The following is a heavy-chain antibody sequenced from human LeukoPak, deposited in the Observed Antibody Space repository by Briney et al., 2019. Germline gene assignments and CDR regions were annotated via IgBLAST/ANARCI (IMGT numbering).Heavy chain of an antibody. CDR2: IYTSGST. CDR3: ARQYSSGLNYYYMDV. J-gene: IGHJ6*03. Sequence: PSETLSLTCTVSGGSISSSSYYWSWIRQPAGKGLEWIGRIYTSGSTNYNPSLKSRVTMSVDTSKNQFSLKLSSVTAADTAVYYCARQYSSGLNYYYMDVWGKGTTVTISS. CDR1: GGSISSSSYY. D-gene: IGHD6-19*01. V-gene: IGHV4-61*02.